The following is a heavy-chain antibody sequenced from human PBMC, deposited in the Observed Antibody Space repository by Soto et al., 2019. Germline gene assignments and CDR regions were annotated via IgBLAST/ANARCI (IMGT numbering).Heavy chain of an antibody. J-gene: IGHJ4*02. CDR1: GFTFSNYA. Sequence: EVQLVESGGGLVQPGGSLRLSCAASGFTFSNYAMHWVRQAPGKGLEYVSTISSNGGSTYYASSVKGRFTIFRDNSKNTLYLQMGSLRAEDMAVYYCASSRDGYSFDYWGQGTLVTVSS. D-gene: IGHD4-4*01. CDR3: ASSRDGYSFDY. CDR2: ISSNGGST. V-gene: IGHV3-64*01.